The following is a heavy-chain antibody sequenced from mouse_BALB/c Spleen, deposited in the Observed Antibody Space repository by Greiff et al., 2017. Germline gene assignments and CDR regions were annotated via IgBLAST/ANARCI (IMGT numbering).Heavy chain of an antibody. Sequence: EVQLQQSGPELVKPGASVKISCKASGYSFTGYFMNWVMQSHGKSLEWIGRINPYNGDTFYNQKFKGKATLTVEKSSSTAHMELRSLASEDSEVYYCARGGGGLDYDEGYWYFDVWGAGTTVTVSS. CDR2: INPYNGDT. J-gene: IGHJ1*01. CDR1: GYSFTGYF. D-gene: IGHD2-4*01. V-gene: IGHV1-20*02. CDR3: ARGGGGLDYDEGYWYFDV.